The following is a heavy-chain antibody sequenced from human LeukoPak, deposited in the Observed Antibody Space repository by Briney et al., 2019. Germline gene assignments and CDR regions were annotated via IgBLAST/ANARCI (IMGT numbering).Heavy chain of an antibody. CDR1: GGSISSGGYS. CDR3: ATLVTTITTGSY. CDR2: IYHSGST. J-gene: IGHJ4*02. Sequence: SETLSLTCAVSGGSISSGGYSWSWIRQPPGKGLEWIGYIYHSGSTYYNPSLKSRVTISVDTSKNQFSLKLSSVTAADTAVYYCATLVTTITTGSYWGQGTLVTVSS. V-gene: IGHV4-30-2*03. D-gene: IGHD4-11*01.